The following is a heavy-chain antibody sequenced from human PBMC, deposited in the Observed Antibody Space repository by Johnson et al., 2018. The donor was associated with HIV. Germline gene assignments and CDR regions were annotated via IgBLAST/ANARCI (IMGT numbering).Heavy chain of an antibody. CDR2: ISYDGSNK. Sequence: QVQLVESGGRLVKPGGSLRLSCAASGFTFSSYAMHWVRQAPGKGLEWVAVISYDGSNKYYADSVKGRFTISRDNSKNTLYLQMNSLRAEDTAVYYCARARIGSGGGFDIWGQGTMVTVSS. J-gene: IGHJ3*02. V-gene: IGHV3-30-3*01. CDR3: ARARIGSGGGFDI. D-gene: IGHD2-15*01. CDR1: GFTFSSYA.